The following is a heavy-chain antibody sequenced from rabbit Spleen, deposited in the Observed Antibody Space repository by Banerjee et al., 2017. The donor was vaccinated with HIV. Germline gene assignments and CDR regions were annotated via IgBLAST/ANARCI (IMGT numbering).Heavy chain of an antibody. J-gene: IGHJ4*01. CDR1: GFDFSNYG. CDR2: IDPIFGST. CDR3: VRGSGWGFGYFKL. Sequence: QSLEESGGDLVKPGASLKLSCKASGFDFSNYGVNWVRQAPGKGLEWIGYIDPIFGSTYYTSWVNGRFTISSHNAQNTLYLQLNSLTAADTATYFCVRGSGWGFGYFKLWGPGTLVTVS. V-gene: IGHV1S7*01. D-gene: IGHD4-1*01.